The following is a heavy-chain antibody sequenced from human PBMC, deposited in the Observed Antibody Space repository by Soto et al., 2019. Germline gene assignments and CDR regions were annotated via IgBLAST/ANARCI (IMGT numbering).Heavy chain of an antibody. V-gene: IGHV4-39*01. CDR3: ARTMAHITMIVVVITSFDY. Sequence: QLQLQESGPGLVKPSETLSLTCTVSGGSISSSNYYWGWIRQPPGKGLEWIGGIYYSGSTYHNPSLKSRVTISVDTSKNQFSLKLSSVTAADTAVYYCARTMAHITMIVVVITSFDYWGQGTLVTVSS. CDR1: GGSISSSNYY. J-gene: IGHJ4*02. D-gene: IGHD3-22*01. CDR2: IYYSGST.